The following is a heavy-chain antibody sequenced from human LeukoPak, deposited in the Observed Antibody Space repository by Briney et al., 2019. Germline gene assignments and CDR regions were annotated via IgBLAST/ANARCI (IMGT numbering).Heavy chain of an antibody. D-gene: IGHD3-22*01. CDR1: GYTFTIYD. J-gene: IGHJ4*02. V-gene: IGHV1-18*01. CDR3: ARQDYYDSTGYYLDY. CDR2: ISGYSGNP. Sequence: ASVKVSCKASGYTFTIYDITWVRQAPGQGLEWMGWISGYSGNPNYAQKFQGRVTMTTDTSTNTAYMELRSLRSDDTAVYYCARQDYYDSTGYYLDYWGQGTLVTVSS.